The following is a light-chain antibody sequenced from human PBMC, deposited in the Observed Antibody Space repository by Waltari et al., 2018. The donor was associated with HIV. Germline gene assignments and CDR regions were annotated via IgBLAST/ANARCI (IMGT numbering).Light chain of an antibody. CDR1: QDISNY. V-gene: IGKV1-16*02. CDR3: QQYHSYPYT. Sequence: DIQVTQSPSSLSASVGYRISITCRASQDISNYLAWFQQKPGEAPKSLIFDASSLQSGVPSKFSGSGSGTDFTLTISSLQPEDFATYYCQQYHSYPYTFGQGTKLES. CDR2: DAS. J-gene: IGKJ2*01.